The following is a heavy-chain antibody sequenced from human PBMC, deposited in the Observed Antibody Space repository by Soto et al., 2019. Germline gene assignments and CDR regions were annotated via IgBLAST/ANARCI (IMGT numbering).Heavy chain of an antibody. V-gene: IGHV4-59*01. Sequence: SETLSLTCTVSGGSISSYYWSWIWQPPGKGLEWVGYINYSGSTKYNPSLKSRVTISVDTSKNQFSLKLSSVTAADTAVYYCASHRRTGYSSGPEWFDPWGQGTLVTVSS. J-gene: IGHJ5*02. CDR3: ASHRRTGYSSGPEWFDP. CDR2: INYSGST. CDR1: GGSISSYY. D-gene: IGHD6-19*01.